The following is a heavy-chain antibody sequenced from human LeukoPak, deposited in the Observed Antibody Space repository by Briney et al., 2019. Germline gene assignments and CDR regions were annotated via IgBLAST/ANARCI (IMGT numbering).Heavy chain of an antibody. D-gene: IGHD3-16*02. J-gene: IGHJ5*01. CDR1: GDTVSSTSGA. CDR2: TYYRSKWFN. Sequence: SQTLSLTCAISGDTVSSTSGAWNWIGQSPSRGLEWLGRTYYRSKWFNDYAVSVKSRLTSSPDTSKNQVSLQLNSVIPEDTAVYYCARERIDSFDSWGQGTLVTVSS. CDR3: ARERIDSFDS. V-gene: IGHV6-1*01.